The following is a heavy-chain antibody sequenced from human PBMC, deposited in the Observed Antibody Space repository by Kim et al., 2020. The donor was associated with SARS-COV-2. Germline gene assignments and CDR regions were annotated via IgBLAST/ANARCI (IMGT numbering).Heavy chain of an antibody. Sequence: SETLSLTCTVSGGSISSSSYYWGWIRQPPGKGLEWIGSIYYSGSTYYNPSLKSRVTISVDTSKNQFSLKLSSVTAADTAVYYCARQDIVVVPAASGGMDVWGQGTTVTVSS. D-gene: IGHD2-2*01. CDR2: IYYSGST. J-gene: IGHJ6*02. CDR1: GGSISSSSYY. V-gene: IGHV4-39*01. CDR3: ARQDIVVVPAASGGMDV.